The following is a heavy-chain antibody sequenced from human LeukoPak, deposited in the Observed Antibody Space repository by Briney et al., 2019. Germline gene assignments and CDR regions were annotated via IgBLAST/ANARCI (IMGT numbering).Heavy chain of an antibody. V-gene: IGHV4-61*05. CDR2: IYYSGST. CDR3: ARALGGIVVIPAARDLRYYYYMDV. CDR1: GGSISSSSYY. J-gene: IGHJ6*03. Sequence: PSETLSLTCTVSGGSISSSSYYWGWIRQPPGKGLEWIGYIYYSGSTNYNPSLKSRVTISVDTSKNQFSLKLSSVTAADTAVYYCARALGGIVVIPAARDLRYYYYMDVWGKGTTVTISS. D-gene: IGHD2-2*01.